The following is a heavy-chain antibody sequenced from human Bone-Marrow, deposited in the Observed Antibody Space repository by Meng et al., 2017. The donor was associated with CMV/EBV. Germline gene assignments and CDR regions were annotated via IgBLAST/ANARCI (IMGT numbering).Heavy chain of an antibody. CDR3: AKYSAVGERLYYFDY. CDR2: ISGSGGST. V-gene: IGHV3-23*01. J-gene: IGHJ4*02. CDR1: GFTFSSYA. D-gene: IGHD2-21*01. Sequence: GESLKISCAASGFTFSSYAMSWVRQAPGKGLEWVSAISGSGGSTYYADSVKGRFTISRDNSNNTLYLQMNSRRAEDTALYYCAKYSAVGERLYYFDYLGQGTLVTVSS.